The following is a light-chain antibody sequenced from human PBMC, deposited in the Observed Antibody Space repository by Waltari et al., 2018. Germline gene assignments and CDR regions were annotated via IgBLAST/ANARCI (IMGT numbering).Light chain of an antibody. Sequence: QSALTQPRSVSGSAGQSVTISCTGTSRDVGGDNYVSWYQQHQDKAPKLMIYDVSKRPSGVPDRFSGSKSGNTASLTISGLQAEDEADYYCCSYAGSYTFYVFGTGTKVTVL. CDR3: CSYAGSYTFYV. CDR1: SRDVGGDNY. CDR2: DVS. V-gene: IGLV2-11*01. J-gene: IGLJ1*01.